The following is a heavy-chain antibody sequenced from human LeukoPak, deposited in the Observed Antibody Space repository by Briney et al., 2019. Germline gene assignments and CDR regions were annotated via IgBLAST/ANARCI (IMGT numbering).Heavy chain of an antibody. CDR3: ARDVGYSGDYYGMDV. J-gene: IGHJ6*02. D-gene: IGHD2-15*01. CDR2: IYRGGST. V-gene: IGHV3-53*01. CDR1: GFTFSSYW. Sequence: GGSLRLSCAASGFTFSSYWMRWVRQAPGKGLEWVSVIYRGGSTYYADSVKGRFTISRDNSKNTLYLQMNSLRAEDTAVYYCARDVGYSGDYYGMDVWGQGTTVTVSS.